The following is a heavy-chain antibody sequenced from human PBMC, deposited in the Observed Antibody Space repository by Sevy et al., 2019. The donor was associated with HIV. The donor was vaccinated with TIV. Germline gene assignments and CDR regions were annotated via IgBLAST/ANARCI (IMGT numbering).Heavy chain of an antibody. V-gene: IGHV3-23*01. CDR1: GFTFSSYA. CDR3: AKALFIVLVPAASYHFGY. Sequence: GGSLRLSCAASGFTFSSYAMSWVRQAPGKGLEWVSAISGSGGSTYYADSVKGRFTISRDNSKNTLYLQMNSLRAEDTAVYYCAKALFIVLVPAASYHFGYWGQGTLVTVSS. J-gene: IGHJ4*02. CDR2: ISGSGGST. D-gene: IGHD2-2*01.